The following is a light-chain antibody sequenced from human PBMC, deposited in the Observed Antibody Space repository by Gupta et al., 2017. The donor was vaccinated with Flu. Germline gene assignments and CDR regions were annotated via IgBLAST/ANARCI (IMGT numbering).Light chain of an antibody. CDR3: AAWDDSLTALSADGSLTGLWV. V-gene: IGLV1-44*01. Sequence: WYQHLPGTAPRLLIYNDNQRPSGVPDRFSGSKSGTSAYLAIGGLQSEDEADYYCAAWDDSLTALSADGSLTGLWVFGGGTKLSVL. J-gene: IGLJ3*02. CDR2: NDN.